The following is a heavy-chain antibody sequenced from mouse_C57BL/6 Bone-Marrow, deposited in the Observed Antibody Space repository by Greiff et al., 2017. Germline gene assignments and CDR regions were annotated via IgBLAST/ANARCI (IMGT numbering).Heavy chain of an antibody. V-gene: IGHV1-81*01. Sequence: QVQLQQPGAELARPGASVKLSCKASGYTFTSYGISWVKQRTGQGLEWIGEIYPRSGNTYYNEKFKGKATLTADKSSSTAYMELRSLTSEDSAVYFCARSRLRREFAYWGQGTLVTVSA. CDR2: IYPRSGNT. CDR1: GYTFTSYG. D-gene: IGHD2-4*01. J-gene: IGHJ3*01. CDR3: ARSRLRREFAY.